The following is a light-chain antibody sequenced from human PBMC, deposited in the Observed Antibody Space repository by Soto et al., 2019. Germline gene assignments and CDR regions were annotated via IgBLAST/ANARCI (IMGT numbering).Light chain of an antibody. CDR2: GAS. CDR1: QSVSSSY. J-gene: IGKJ2*01. CDR3: QQYGSSPPWYT. Sequence: EIVLTQSPGTLSLSPGERATLSCRASQSVSSSYLAWYQQKPGQAPRLLIYGASSRATGIPDRFSGSGSGTDFTLTIRRLGPDDFAVYYCQQYGSSPPWYTFGQGTKLEI. V-gene: IGKV3-20*01.